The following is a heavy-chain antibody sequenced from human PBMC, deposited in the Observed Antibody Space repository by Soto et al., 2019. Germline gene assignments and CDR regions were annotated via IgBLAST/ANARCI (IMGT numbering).Heavy chain of an antibody. D-gene: IGHD3-10*01. J-gene: IGHJ3*02. CDR1: GFTFSTYA. CDR2: ISGSGGST. Sequence: GGSLRLSCAASGFTFSTYAMNWVRQAPGKGLEWVSAISGSGGSTYYADSVKGRFTISRDNSKNTLYLQMNSLRAEDTAIYYCAKDSIVLDYYGSGSFLGVFDIWGQGTMVTVSS. V-gene: IGHV3-23*01. CDR3: AKDSIVLDYYGSGSFLGVFDI.